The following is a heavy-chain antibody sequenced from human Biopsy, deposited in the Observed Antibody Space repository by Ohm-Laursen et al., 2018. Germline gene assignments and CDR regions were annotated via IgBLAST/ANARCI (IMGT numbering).Heavy chain of an antibody. V-gene: IGHV4-39*01. CDR3: ARPLRGGEYESFDL. Sequence: PSETLSLTCTVSDGSINSNDYYWGWIRQAPGKGLEWLGSVHYSGATYYNPPLTSRATISVDTAKNQFFLKLRSATAADTAVYYCARPLRGGEYESFDLWGPGTMVSVSP. CDR1: DGSINSNDYY. J-gene: IGHJ3*01. CDR2: VHYSGAT. D-gene: IGHD4-17*01.